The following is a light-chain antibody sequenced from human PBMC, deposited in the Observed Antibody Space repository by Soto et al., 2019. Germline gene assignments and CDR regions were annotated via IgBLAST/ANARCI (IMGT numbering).Light chain of an antibody. CDR2: DAS. CDR3: QQYNNWLIT. CDR1: QSVSRY. J-gene: IGKJ5*01. Sequence: EIVLTQSPGTLSLSPVEIATLYCMTSQSVSRYLAWYQQKPGQAPRLLIYDASTRATGIPARFSGSGSGTEFTLTISSLQSEDFAVYYCQQYNNWLITFGQGTRLEIK. V-gene: IGKV3-15*01.